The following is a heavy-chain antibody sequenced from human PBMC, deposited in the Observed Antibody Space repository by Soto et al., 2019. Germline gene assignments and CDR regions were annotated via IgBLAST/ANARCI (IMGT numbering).Heavy chain of an antibody. J-gene: IGHJ4*02. V-gene: IGHV1-2*02. CDR2: INPKSGET. Sequence: ASVKVSCKASGYIFTHYYIHWVRRAPGQGLEWMGVINPKSGETNYAPKFQGRITITADESTSTAYMELSGLTSEDTAIYYCARDVSSDTTGFRGYDLWGQGTQVTVSS. CDR1: GYIFTHYY. CDR3: ARDVSSDTTGFRGYDL. D-gene: IGHD3-10*01.